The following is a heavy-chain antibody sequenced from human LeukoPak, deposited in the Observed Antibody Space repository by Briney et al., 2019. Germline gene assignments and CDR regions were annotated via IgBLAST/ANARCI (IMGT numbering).Heavy chain of an antibody. CDR3: ARDGPPWSDALHI. CDR1: GYTFKNEV. Sequence: GASVKVSCKASGYTFKNEVISWGRQAPGQGLEWLGWIGAYNGNTNYAQKFQGRVTMTTDTSTSTAYMELTSLSSDDTAVYYCARDGPPWSDALHIWGRGTMVSVSS. V-gene: IGHV1-18*01. J-gene: IGHJ3*02. D-gene: IGHD2-8*02. CDR2: IGAYNGNT.